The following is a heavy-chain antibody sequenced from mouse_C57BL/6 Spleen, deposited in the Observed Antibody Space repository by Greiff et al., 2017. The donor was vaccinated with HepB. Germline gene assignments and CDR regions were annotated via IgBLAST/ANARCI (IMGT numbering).Heavy chain of an antibody. CDR1: GFTFSSYA. CDR2: ISDGGSYT. D-gene: IGHD2-5*01. Sequence: EVKPVESGGGLVKPGGSLKLSCAASGFTFSSYAMSWVRQTPEKRLEWVATISDGGSYTYYPDNVKGRFTISRDNAKNNLYLQMSHLKSEDTAMYYCARDLYSNYVWFAYWGQGTLVTVSA. V-gene: IGHV5-4*01. CDR3: ARDLYSNYVWFAY. J-gene: IGHJ3*01.